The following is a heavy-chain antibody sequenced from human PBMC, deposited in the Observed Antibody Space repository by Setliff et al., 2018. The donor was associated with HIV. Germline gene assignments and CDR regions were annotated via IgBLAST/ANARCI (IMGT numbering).Heavy chain of an antibody. V-gene: IGHV4-39*07. J-gene: IGHJ6*03. CDR1: GDSTASSSSY. Sequence: SETLSLTCTVSGDSTASSSSYWGWIRQPPGKGLEWIGEINHSGSTNYNPSLKSRVTISVDTSKNQFSLKLSSVTAADTAVYYCARGKGSGWLTYYYYMDVWGKGTTVTVSS. CDR2: INHSGST. D-gene: IGHD6-19*01. CDR3: ARGKGSGWLTYYYYMDV.